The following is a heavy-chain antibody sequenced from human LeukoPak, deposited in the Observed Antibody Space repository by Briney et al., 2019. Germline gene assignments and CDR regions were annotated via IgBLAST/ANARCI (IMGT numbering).Heavy chain of an antibody. CDR1: GLTFSSYS. D-gene: IGHD6-6*01. CDR3: ARDRDSSSSFYDY. Sequence: GSLRLSCAASGLTFSSYSMNWVRQAPGKGLEWVSSISSSSSYIYYADSVKGRFTISRDNAKNSLYLQMNSLRAEDTAVYYCARDRDSSSSFYDYWGQGTLVTVSS. CDR2: ISSSSSYI. V-gene: IGHV3-21*01. J-gene: IGHJ4*02.